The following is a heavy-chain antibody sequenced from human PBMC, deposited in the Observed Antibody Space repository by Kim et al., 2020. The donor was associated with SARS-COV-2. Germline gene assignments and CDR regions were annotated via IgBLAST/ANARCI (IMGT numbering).Heavy chain of an antibody. J-gene: IGHJ4*02. CDR3: AKDRKSAGRLVHGSFDY. CDR1: GFTFSSYG. V-gene: IGHV3-30*18. CDR2: ISYDGSNK. Sequence: GGSLRLSCAASGFTFSSYGMHWVRQAPGKGLEWVAVISYDGSNKYYADSVKGRFTISRDNSKNTLYLQMNSLRAEDTAVYYCAKDRKSAGRLVHGSFDYWGQGTLVTVSS. D-gene: IGHD6-19*01.